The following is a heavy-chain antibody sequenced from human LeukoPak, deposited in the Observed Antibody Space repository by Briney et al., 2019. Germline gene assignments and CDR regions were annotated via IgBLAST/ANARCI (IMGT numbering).Heavy chain of an antibody. CDR3: ARGQVDTAMVPDY. CDR1: GYTFTSYG. CDR2: MNPNSGNT. Sequence: GASVKVSCKASGYTFTSYGISWVRQAPGQGLEWMGWMNPNSGNTGYAQKFQGRVTMTRNTSISTAYMELSSLRSEDAAVYYCARGQVDTAMVPDYWGQGTLVTVSS. D-gene: IGHD5-18*01. V-gene: IGHV1-8*02. J-gene: IGHJ4*02.